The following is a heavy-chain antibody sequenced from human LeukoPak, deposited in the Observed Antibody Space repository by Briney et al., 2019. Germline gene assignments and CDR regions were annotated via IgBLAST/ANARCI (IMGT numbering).Heavy chain of an antibody. CDR2: ISYDGSNK. J-gene: IGHJ3*02. CDR3: ARVHMIVGDAFDI. V-gene: IGHV3-30*04. CDR1: GFTFSSYA. D-gene: IGHD3-22*01. Sequence: GGSLRLSCAASGFTFSSYAMHWVRQAPGKGLEWVAVISYDGSNKYYADSVKGRFTISRDNSKNTLYLQMNSLRAEDTAVYYCARVHMIVGDAFDIWGQGTMVTVSS.